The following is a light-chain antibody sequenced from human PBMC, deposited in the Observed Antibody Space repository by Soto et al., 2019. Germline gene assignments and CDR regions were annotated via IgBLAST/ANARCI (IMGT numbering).Light chain of an antibody. Sequence: QSVLTQPASVSGSPGQSIAVSCTGTSSDDGGYDYVSWYQQHPDKAPKLIIYEVTSRPSGVSTRFSGSKSGNTASLTISGLQAEDEADYYCSSHTSDNTRGFGTGTKVTVL. V-gene: IGLV2-14*01. J-gene: IGLJ1*01. CDR1: SSDDGGYDY. CDR2: EVT. CDR3: SSHTSDNTRG.